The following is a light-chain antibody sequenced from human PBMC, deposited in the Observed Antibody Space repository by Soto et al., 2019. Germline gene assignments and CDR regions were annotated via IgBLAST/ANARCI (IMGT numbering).Light chain of an antibody. CDR3: QQYNNWPSIT. CDR2: GAS. J-gene: IGKJ5*01. Sequence: ESVFTRSPGTRSLSPGERATLSGRASQSVSSNYLAWYQQKPGQAPRLLFYGASTRATGIPDRFSGSGSGTEFTLTISSLQSEDVAVYYCQQYNNWPSITFGQGTRLEIK. CDR1: QSVSSN. V-gene: IGKV3D-15*01.